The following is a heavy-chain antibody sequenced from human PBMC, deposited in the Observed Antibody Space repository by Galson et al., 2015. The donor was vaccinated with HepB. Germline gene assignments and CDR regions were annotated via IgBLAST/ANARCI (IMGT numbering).Heavy chain of an antibody. D-gene: IGHD2-21*01. Sequence: QSGAEVKKPGESLKISCKGFGDSFTTHWIGWVRQMPGKGLEWMGAVHPGEFDAKYSPSFQGQITISADRSATTAYLQWSSLEASDTAMYYCARRASRVIVDACDIWGQGTMVTVSS. CDR1: GDSFTTHW. CDR2: VHPGEFDA. V-gene: IGHV5-51*01. J-gene: IGHJ3*02. CDR3: ARRASRVIVDACDI.